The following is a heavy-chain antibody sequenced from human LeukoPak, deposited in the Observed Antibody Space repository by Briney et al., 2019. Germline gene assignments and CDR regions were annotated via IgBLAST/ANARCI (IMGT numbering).Heavy chain of an antibody. D-gene: IGHD3-3*01. Sequence: SVKVSCKASGYTFTGYYMHWVRQAPGQGLEWMGWINPNSGGTNYAQKFQGRVTMTRDTSISTAYMELSRLRSDDTAVYYCARANWAYYDFWSGPTVDYWSQGTLVTVSS. CDR2: INPNSGGT. J-gene: IGHJ4*02. CDR1: GYTFTGYY. CDR3: ARANWAYYDFWSGPTVDY. V-gene: IGHV1-2*02.